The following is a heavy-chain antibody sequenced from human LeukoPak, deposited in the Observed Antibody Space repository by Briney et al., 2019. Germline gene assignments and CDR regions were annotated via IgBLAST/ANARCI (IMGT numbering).Heavy chain of an antibody. V-gene: IGHV1-2*02. J-gene: IGHJ6*02. CDR1: GYTFTGYY. CDR3: ARGRNYYYGMDV. CDR2: INPNSGGT. Sequence: ASVKVSCKASGYTFTGYYMHWVRQAPGQGLGWMGWINPNSGGTNYAQKFQGRVTMTRDTSISTAYMELSRLRSDDTAVYYCARGRNYYYGMDVWGQGTTVTVSS.